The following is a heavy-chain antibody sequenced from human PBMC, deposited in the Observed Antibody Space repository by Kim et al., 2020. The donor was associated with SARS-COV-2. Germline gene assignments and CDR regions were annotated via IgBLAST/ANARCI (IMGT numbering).Heavy chain of an antibody. Sequence: GRFTISRDNSKTTLYLQMNSLRAEDTAVYYCASRSEVVRYFDWFSGGMDVWGQGTTVTVSS. D-gene: IGHD3-9*01. CDR3: ASRSEVVRYFDWFSGGMDV. J-gene: IGHJ6*02. V-gene: IGHV3-30*01.